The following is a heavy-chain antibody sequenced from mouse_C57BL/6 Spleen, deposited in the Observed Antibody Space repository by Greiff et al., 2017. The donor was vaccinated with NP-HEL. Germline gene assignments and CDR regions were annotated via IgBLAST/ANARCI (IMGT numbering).Heavy chain of an antibody. CDR1: GYAFSSYW. J-gene: IGHJ1*03. V-gene: IGHV1-80*01. D-gene: IGHD1-1*01. CDR3: ARELTTVVATNFDV. Sequence: VHLVESGAELVKPGASVKISCKASGYAFSSYWMNWVKQRPGKGLEWIGQIYPGDGGTNYNGKFKGKATLTADKSSSTAYMQLSSLTSEDSAVYFCARELTTVVATNFDVWGTGTTVTVSS. CDR2: IYPGDGGT.